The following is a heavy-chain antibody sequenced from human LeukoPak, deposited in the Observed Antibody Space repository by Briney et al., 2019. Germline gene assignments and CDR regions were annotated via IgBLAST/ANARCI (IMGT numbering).Heavy chain of an antibody. Sequence: PSETLSLTCAVYGGSFSGYYWSWIPQPPGKGLEWIGEINHSGSTNYNPSLKSRVTISVDTSKNQFSLKLSSVTAADTAVYYCARGLLDDYGDYDWGQGTLVTVSS. D-gene: IGHD4-17*01. V-gene: IGHV4-34*01. CDR1: GGSFSGYY. CDR3: ARGLLDDYGDYD. J-gene: IGHJ4*02. CDR2: INHSGST.